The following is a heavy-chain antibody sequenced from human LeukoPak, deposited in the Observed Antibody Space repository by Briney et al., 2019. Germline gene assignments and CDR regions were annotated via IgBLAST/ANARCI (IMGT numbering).Heavy chain of an antibody. Sequence: PSETLSLTCTVSGGSISSHYWSWIRQPPGKGLEWIGYIYTSGSTNYNPSLKSRVTISVDTSKNQFSLKLSSVTAADTAVYYCARDLDPYYDSSGYYVWGQGTLVTVSS. V-gene: IGHV4-4*09. CDR2: IYTSGST. CDR1: GGSISSHY. CDR3: ARDLDPYYDSSGYYV. J-gene: IGHJ4*02. D-gene: IGHD3-22*01.